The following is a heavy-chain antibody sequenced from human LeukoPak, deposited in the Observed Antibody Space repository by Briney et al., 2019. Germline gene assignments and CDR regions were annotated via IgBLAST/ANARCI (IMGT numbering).Heavy chain of an antibody. Sequence: ASVKVSCKASGGTFSSYAISWVRQAPGQGLEWMGGIIPIFGTADYAQKFQGRVTITTDESTSTAYMELSSLRSEDTAVYYCARDNYAGANWFDPWGQGTLVTVSS. D-gene: IGHD1-7*01. J-gene: IGHJ5*02. CDR3: ARDNYAGANWFDP. CDR1: GGTFSSYA. V-gene: IGHV1-69*05. CDR2: IIPIFGTA.